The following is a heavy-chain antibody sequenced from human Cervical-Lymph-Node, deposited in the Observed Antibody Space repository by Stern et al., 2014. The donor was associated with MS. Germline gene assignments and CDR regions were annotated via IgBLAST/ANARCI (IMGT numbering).Heavy chain of an antibody. Sequence: VQLVESGAEVKKPGSSVKVSCKASGETFSSYAINWVRQVPGQGLAWLGGTSPVFVTTNYAQKFQCRVTITADKSTNTAYMELMTLRSEDTAVYYCARGGGLVGYFDYWGQGTLVSVSS. CDR2: TSPVFVTT. V-gene: IGHV1-69*06. J-gene: IGHJ4*02. D-gene: IGHD1-26*01. CDR1: GETFSSYA. CDR3: ARGGGLVGYFDY.